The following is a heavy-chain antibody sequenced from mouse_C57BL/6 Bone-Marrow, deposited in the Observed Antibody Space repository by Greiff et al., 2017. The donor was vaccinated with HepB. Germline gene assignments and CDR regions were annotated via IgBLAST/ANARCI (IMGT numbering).Heavy chain of an antibody. D-gene: IGHD1-1*01. Sequence: EVHLVESGEGLVKPGGSLKLSCAASGFTFSSYAMSWVRQTPEKRLEWVAYISSGGDYIYYADTVKGRFTISRDNARNTLYLQMSSLKSEDTAMYYCTRDPYYYGSSYCAMDYWGQGTSVTVSS. CDR3: TRDPYYYGSSYCAMDY. J-gene: IGHJ4*01. V-gene: IGHV5-9-1*02. CDR2: ISSGGDYI. CDR1: GFTFSSYA.